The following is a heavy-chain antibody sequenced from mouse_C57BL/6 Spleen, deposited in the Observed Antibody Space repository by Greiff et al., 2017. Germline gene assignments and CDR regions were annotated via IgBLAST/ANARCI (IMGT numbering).Heavy chain of an antibody. J-gene: IGHJ3*01. Sequence: QVQLQQPGTELVKPGASVKLSCKASGYTFTSYWMHWVKQRPGQGLEWIGNINPSNGGTNYNEKFKSKATLTVDKSSSTAYLQLSSLTSEDSAVVYCAGDTTVVAPFAYWGQGTLVTVSA. CDR3: AGDTTVVAPFAY. V-gene: IGHV1-53*01. D-gene: IGHD1-1*01. CDR1: GYTFTSYW. CDR2: INPSNGGT.